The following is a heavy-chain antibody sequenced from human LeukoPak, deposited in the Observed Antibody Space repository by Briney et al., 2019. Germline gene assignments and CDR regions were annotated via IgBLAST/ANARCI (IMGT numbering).Heavy chain of an antibody. V-gene: IGHV5-51*01. CDR3: ARVGRGSGSYSYNYVVDV. CDR1: GYNFTNYW. D-gene: IGHD3-10*01. Sequence: GESLKISCKVSGYNFTNYWIGWVRQMPGRGLEWMGIIYPGDSDTRYSPSFQGQITISADKSINTAYLQWSSVKASDSAMYYCARVGRGSGSYSYNYVVDVWGQGTTVTVSS. J-gene: IGHJ6*02. CDR2: IYPGDSDT.